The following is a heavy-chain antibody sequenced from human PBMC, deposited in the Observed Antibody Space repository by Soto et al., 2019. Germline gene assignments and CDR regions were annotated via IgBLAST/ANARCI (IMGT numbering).Heavy chain of an antibody. V-gene: IGHV3-30-3*01. J-gene: IGHJ3*02. Sequence: QVQLVESGGGVVQPGRSLRLSCAASGFTFSSYAMHWVRQAPGKGLEWVAVISYDGSNKYYADSVKGRFTISRDNSKNTLYLQMNSLRAEDTAVYYCAQSTGMQDAFDIWGQGTMVTVSS. CDR3: AQSTGMQDAFDI. D-gene: IGHD4-4*01. CDR1: GFTFSSYA. CDR2: ISYDGSNK.